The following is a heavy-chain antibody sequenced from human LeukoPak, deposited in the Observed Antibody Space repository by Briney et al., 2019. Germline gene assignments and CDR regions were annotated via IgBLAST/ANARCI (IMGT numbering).Heavy chain of an antibody. Sequence: SETLSLTCTVSGGSISSYYWSWIRQPAGKGLEWIGRIYTSGSTNYNPSLKSRVTMSVDTSKNQFSLKLSSVTAADTAVYYCARGGYSSSWYDAFDIWGQGTMVTVSS. J-gene: IGHJ3*02. V-gene: IGHV4-4*07. CDR2: IYTSGST. CDR3: ARGGYSSSWYDAFDI. CDR1: GGSISSYY. D-gene: IGHD6-13*01.